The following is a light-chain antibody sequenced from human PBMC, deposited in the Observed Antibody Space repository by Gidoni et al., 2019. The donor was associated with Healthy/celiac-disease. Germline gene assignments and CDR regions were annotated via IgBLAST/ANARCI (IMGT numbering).Light chain of an antibody. CDR2: AAS. CDR1: QGISSY. Sequence: DIHLTQSPSFLSASVGDRLTITCRASQGISSYLAWYQQKPGHAPKLLIYAASTLQSGVPSRFSGSGSVTEFTLTISCLQPEDFATYYCQQLNSYPRAITFGQGTRLEIK. CDR3: QQLNSYPRAIT. V-gene: IGKV1-9*01. J-gene: IGKJ5*01.